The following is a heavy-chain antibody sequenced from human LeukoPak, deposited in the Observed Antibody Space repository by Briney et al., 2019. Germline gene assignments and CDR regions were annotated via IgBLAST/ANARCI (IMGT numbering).Heavy chain of an antibody. Sequence: SVKVSCKASGGTFSSYAISRVRQAPGQGLEWMGGIIPIFDTPNYAQKFRGRVTITADKSTRTVYMELSSLRSEDTAVHYCARSSSSENWFDPWGQGTLVTVSS. J-gene: IGHJ5*02. CDR3: ARSSSSENWFDP. CDR2: IIPIFDTP. V-gene: IGHV1-69*06. CDR1: GGTFSSYA.